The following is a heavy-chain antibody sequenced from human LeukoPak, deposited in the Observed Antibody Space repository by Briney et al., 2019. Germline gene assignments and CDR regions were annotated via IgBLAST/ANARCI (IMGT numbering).Heavy chain of an antibody. Sequence: GASVKVSCKAFGYTFTSNYMHWVRQAPGQGPEWMGVISPSGGSTSYAQKFQGRVTMTRDMSTSTVYMELSSLRSGDTAVYYCARGGAGGYPTHYYYYYYMDVWGKGTTVTVSS. J-gene: IGHJ6*03. CDR2: ISPSGGST. CDR3: ARGGAGGYPTHYYYYYYMDV. D-gene: IGHD2-15*01. CDR1: GYTFTSNY. V-gene: IGHV1-46*01.